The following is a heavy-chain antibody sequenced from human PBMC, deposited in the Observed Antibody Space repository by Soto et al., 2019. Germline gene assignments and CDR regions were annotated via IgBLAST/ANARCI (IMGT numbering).Heavy chain of an antibody. D-gene: IGHD2-21*02. V-gene: IGHV1-69*13. CDR1: GCTFSSYA. CDR3: ARDTVEYCGGDCYSDY. Sequence: SVKVSCKASGCTFSSYAISWVRQAPGQGLEWMGGIIPIFGTANYAQKFQGRVTITADESTSTAYMELSSLRSEDTAVYYCARDTVEYCGGDCYSDYWGQGTLGTVS. J-gene: IGHJ4*02. CDR2: IIPIFGTA.